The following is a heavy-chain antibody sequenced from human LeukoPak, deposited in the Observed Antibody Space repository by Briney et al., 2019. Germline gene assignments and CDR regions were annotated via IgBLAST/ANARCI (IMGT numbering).Heavy chain of an antibody. CDR2: IYYSGST. Sequence: PSETLSLTCTVSGGSISSYYWSWIRQPPGKGLEWIGYIYYSGSTYYNPSLKSRVTISVDTSKNQFSLKLSSVTAADTAVYYCASLETMVNSWGQGTLVTVSS. D-gene: IGHD4/OR15-4a*01. CDR1: GGSISSYY. V-gene: IGHV4-59*08. J-gene: IGHJ4*02. CDR3: ASLETMVNS.